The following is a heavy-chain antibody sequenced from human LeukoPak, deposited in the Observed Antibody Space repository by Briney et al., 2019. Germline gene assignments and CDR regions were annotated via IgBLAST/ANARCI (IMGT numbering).Heavy chain of an antibody. D-gene: IGHD3-9*01. CDR1: GFTFSSYS. Sequence: GGSLRLSCAASGFTFSSYSMNWVRQAPGKGLEWVSYISSSSSTIYYADSVKGRFTISRDNAKNSLYLQMNSLRAEDTAVYYCARVRVSNDRWGQGTLVTVSS. V-gene: IGHV3-48*04. J-gene: IGHJ4*02. CDR2: ISSSSSTI. CDR3: ARVRVSNDR.